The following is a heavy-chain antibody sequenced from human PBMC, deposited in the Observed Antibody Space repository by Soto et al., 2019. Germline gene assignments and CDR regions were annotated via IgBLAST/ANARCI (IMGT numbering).Heavy chain of an antibody. CDR2: IIPILGIA. CDR3: ARDRAIGKERPPDY. V-gene: IGHV1-69*08. Sequence: QVQLVQSGAEVQKPGSSVKVSCKASGGTFSSYTISWVRQAPGQGLEWMGRIIPILGIANYAQKFQGRVTITADKSTSTAYMELSSLRSEDTAVYYCARDRAIGKERPPDYWGQGTLVTVSS. D-gene: IGHD2-2*01. J-gene: IGHJ4*02. CDR1: GGTFSSYT.